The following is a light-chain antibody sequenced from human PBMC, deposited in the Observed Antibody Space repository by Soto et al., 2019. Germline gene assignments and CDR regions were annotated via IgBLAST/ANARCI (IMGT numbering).Light chain of an antibody. J-gene: IGLJ2*01. CDR3: CSYAGGAQA. V-gene: IGLV2-23*02. CDR2: EVT. CDR1: SSDVGTYNL. Sequence: QSALTQPASVSASPGQSITISCTGSSSDVGTYNLVSWYQQHPGKAPKLVIFEVTKRPSGVSNRLSGSKSGNTASLTISGLQAEDESDYSCCSYAGGAQALGGRTKLTVL.